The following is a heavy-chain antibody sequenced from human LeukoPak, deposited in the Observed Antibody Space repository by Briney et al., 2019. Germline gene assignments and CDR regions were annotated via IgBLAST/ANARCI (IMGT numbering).Heavy chain of an antibody. Sequence: SETLSLTCTVSGYSINNGFYWDWIRQPPGRGLEWIGGMYYNGRTYYNPSLKSRVHISPDTSKNHFSLKMSSVTAADTAVYYCARGFDYGFWSVIYWGQGTLVTVSS. CDR3: ARGFDYGFWSVIY. CDR2: MYYNGRT. CDR1: GYSINNGFY. D-gene: IGHD3-3*01. V-gene: IGHV4-38-2*02. J-gene: IGHJ4*02.